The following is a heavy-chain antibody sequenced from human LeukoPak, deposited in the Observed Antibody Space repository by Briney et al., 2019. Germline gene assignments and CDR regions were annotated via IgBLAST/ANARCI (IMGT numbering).Heavy chain of an antibody. J-gene: IGHJ4*02. CDR1: GFTFSSYA. CDR3: AKRRYCSSTNCHDFDY. Sequence: GGSLRLSCAASGFTFSSYAMSWVRQAPGKGLEWVSAISAGGETPYYADSVKGRFTISRDNFKNTLYLQMKSLRAGDTAVYYCAKRRYCSSTNCHDFDYWGQGTLVTVSS. CDR2: ISAGGETP. D-gene: IGHD2-2*01. V-gene: IGHV3-23*01.